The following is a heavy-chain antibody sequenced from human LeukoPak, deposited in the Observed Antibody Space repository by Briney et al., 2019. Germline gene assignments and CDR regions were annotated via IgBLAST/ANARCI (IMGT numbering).Heavy chain of an antibody. CDR3: ARASSGWYPYYYYMDV. CDR2: IFYSGIT. Sequence: SETLSLTCTVSGGSISSYYWSWIRQPPGKGLEWVGYIFYSGITNYNPSLKSRVTIAVDTSKNQLSLKLTSVTAADTAVYYCARASSGWYPYYYYMDVWGKGTTVTVSS. D-gene: IGHD6-19*01. J-gene: IGHJ6*03. CDR1: GGSISSYY. V-gene: IGHV4-59*12.